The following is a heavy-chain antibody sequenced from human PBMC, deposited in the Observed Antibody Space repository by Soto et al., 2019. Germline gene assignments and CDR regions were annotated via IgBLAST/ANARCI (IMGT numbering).Heavy chain of an antibody. V-gene: IGHV1-46*01. CDR3: ARPLARVKDIVVVPAATDAFDI. Sequence: ASGKVSCKASGYTFTSYYMHWVRQAPGQGLEWMGIINPSGGSTSYAQKFQGRVTMTRDTSTSTVYMELSSLRSEDTAVYYCARPLARVKDIVVVPAATDAFDIWGQGTMVTVSS. D-gene: IGHD2-2*01. CDR2: INPSGGST. CDR1: GYTFTSYY. J-gene: IGHJ3*02.